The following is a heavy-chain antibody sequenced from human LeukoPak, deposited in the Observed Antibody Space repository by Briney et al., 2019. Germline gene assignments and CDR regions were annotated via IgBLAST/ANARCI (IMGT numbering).Heavy chain of an antibody. D-gene: IGHD3-10*01. V-gene: IGHV1-18*01. CDR3: ARVSIWFGESNWFDP. CDR1: GGTFSSYA. CDR2: ISAYNGNT. Sequence: ASVKVSCKASGGTFSSYAISWVRQAPGQGLEWMGWISAYNGNTNYAQKLQGRVTMTTDTSTGTAYMELRSLRSDDTAVYYCARVSIWFGESNWFDPWGQGTLVTVSS. J-gene: IGHJ5*02.